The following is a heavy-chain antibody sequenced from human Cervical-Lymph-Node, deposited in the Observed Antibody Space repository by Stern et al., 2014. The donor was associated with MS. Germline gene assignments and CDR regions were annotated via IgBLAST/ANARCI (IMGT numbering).Heavy chain of an antibody. CDR2: IYPDDSDT. CDR3: ARLALSLYGMDV. Sequence: EVHLVEAGAEVRRPGESLKISCEGSGFNFAIHWIAWVRQMPGEGLEWMGIIYPDDSDTRYSPSFQGQVTISADKSISTAYLQWNSLKASDTATYYCARLALSLYGMDVWGQGTTVIVSS. V-gene: IGHV5-51*01. J-gene: IGHJ6*02. CDR1: GFNFAIHW.